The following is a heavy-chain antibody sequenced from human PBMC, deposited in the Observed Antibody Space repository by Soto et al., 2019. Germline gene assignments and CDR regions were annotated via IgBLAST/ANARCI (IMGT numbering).Heavy chain of an antibody. CDR1: GGSISSGGYY. CDR3: AREVPAATALDY. Sequence: SETLSLTCTVSGGSISSGGYYWSWIRQHPGKGLEWIGYIYYSGSTYYNPSLKSRVTISVDTSKNQFSLKLSSVTAADTAVYYCAREVPAATALDYWGQGTLVTVSS. D-gene: IGHD2-2*01. CDR2: IYYSGST. V-gene: IGHV4-31*03. J-gene: IGHJ4*02.